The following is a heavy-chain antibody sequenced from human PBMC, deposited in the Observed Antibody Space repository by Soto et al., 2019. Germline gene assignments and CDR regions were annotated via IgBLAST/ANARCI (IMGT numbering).Heavy chain of an antibody. CDR3: ARDLWGYCGTDCYPLDV. J-gene: IGHJ6*02. D-gene: IGHD2-21*02. CDR1: GGSISRYY. CDR2: LYNAGST. Sequence: QVRLQESGPGLVKPSETLSLTCTVSGGSISRYYWSWIRQPPGKGLEWIGYLYNAGSTIYNPSLKGRVNISVDMSQNQFSMNLNYVTAADSAVYYCARDLWGYCGTDCYPLDVWGQGTTVTVSS. V-gene: IGHV4-59*01.